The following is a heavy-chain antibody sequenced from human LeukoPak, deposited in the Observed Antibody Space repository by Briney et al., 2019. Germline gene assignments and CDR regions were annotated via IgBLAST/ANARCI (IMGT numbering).Heavy chain of an antibody. D-gene: IGHD3-10*01. J-gene: IGHJ4*02. CDR1: GYTFTGYY. Sequence: ASVKVSCKASGYTFTGYYMHWVRQAPGQRLEWMGRINPNSGGTNYAQKFQGRVTMTRDTSISTAYMELSRLRSDDTAVYYCARVPTYHYYGSGSYYYFDYWGQGTLVTVSS. CDR2: INPNSGGT. CDR3: ARVPTYHYYGSGSYYYFDY. V-gene: IGHV1-2*06.